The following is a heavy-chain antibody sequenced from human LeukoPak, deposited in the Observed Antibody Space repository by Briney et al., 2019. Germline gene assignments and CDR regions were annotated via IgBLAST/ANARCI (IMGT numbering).Heavy chain of an antibody. CDR1: GGSISSSNW. V-gene: IGHV4-4*02. CDR2: IYHSGST. Sequence: PSGTLSLTCAVSGGSISSSNWWSWVRQPPGKGLEWIGEIYHSGSTNYNPSLKSRVTISVDKSKNQFSLKLSSVTAADTAVYYCASYYYDSSGYWIPGAFDIWGQGTMVTVSS. CDR3: ASYYYDSSGYWIPGAFDI. J-gene: IGHJ3*02. D-gene: IGHD3-22*01.